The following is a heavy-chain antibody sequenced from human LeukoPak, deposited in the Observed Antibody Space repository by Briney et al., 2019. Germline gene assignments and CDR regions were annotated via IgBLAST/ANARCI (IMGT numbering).Heavy chain of an antibody. Sequence: SVTVSCKASAGTFGSYAISRVRQAPGQGLEWMGGIKPIFGTLNYAQKFQGRVTITADESTSTAYMELSSLRSEDTAMYYCARDRYYDGSGYYYESEYWGQGTLVTVSS. CDR2: IKPIFGTL. J-gene: IGHJ4*02. CDR1: AGTFGSYA. V-gene: IGHV1-69*13. CDR3: ARDRYYDGSGYYYESEY. D-gene: IGHD3-22*01.